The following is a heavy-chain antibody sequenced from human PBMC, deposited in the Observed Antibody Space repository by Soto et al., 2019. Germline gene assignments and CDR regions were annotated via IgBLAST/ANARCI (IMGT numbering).Heavy chain of an antibody. Sequence: GESLKISCKGSGYSFTSYWIGWVRQMPGKRLEWMGIIYPGDSDTRYSPSFQGQVTISADKSISTAYLQWSSLKASDTAMYYCAVIGDSSGYYYGKNYYGLDVWGQGTTVTVSS. V-gene: IGHV5-51*01. J-gene: IGHJ6*02. D-gene: IGHD3-22*01. CDR1: GYSFTSYW. CDR3: AVIGDSSGYYYGKNYYGLDV. CDR2: IYPGDSDT.